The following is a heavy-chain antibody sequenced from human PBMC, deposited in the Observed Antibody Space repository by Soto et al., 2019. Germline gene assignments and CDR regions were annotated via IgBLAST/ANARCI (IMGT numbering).Heavy chain of an antibody. CDR2: MNPNSGNT. J-gene: IGHJ6*02. D-gene: IGHD3-10*01. Sequence: QVQLVQSGAEVKKPGASVKVSCKASGYTFTRYDINWVRQATGQGLEWMGWMNPNSGNTGYAQKFQGRVTMTRNTSINTAYMELSRLRSEDTAVYYCARRDMVWFGELAYYYYGMDVWGQGTTVTVSS. CDR1: GYTFTRYD. CDR3: ARRDMVWFGELAYYYYGMDV. V-gene: IGHV1-8*01.